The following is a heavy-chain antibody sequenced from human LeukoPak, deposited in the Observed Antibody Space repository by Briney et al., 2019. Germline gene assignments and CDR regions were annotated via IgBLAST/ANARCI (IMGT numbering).Heavy chain of an antibody. V-gene: IGHV3-7*01. CDR2: IKQDGSEK. CDR1: GFTFRSYW. CDR3: ARVGRSSTSCYSVDAFDI. J-gene: IGHJ3*02. D-gene: IGHD2-2*01. Sequence: HPGGSLRLSCAASGFTFRSYWMSWVRQAPGKGLEWVANIKQDGSEKYYADSVKGRFTISRDNSKNTLYPQMNSLRAEDTAVYYCARVGRSSTSCYSVDAFDIWGQGTMVTVSS.